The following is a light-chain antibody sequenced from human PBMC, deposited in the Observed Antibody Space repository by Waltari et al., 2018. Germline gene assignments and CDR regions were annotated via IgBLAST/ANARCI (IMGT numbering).Light chain of an antibody. V-gene: IGLV1-40*01. J-gene: IGLJ1*01. CDR2: GNT. CDR3: QSFDSSLSGYV. Sequence: QSVLTQPPSVSGAPGQRVTISCTGSSSNIGAGFDIHWYQKLPGSAPKLLIYGNTNRPSGVPDRCSGAQYGTSAALAITGLQAEDEADYFCQSFDSSLSGYVFGTGTTVTVL. CDR1: SSNIGAGFD.